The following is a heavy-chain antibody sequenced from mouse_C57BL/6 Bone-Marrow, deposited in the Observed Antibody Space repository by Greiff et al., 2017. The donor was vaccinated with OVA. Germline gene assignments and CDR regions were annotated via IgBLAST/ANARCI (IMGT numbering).Heavy chain of an antibody. Sequence: QVQLKQPGAELVKPGASVKLSCKASGYTFTSYWMQWVKQRPGQGLEWSGEIDPSDSYTNYNQKFKGKATLTVDTSSSTAYMQLSSLTSEDSAVYYCARDGNYVLYAMDYWGQGTSVTVSS. D-gene: IGHD2-1*01. CDR2: IDPSDSYT. V-gene: IGHV1-50*01. CDR1: GYTFTSYW. CDR3: ARDGNYVLYAMDY. J-gene: IGHJ4*01.